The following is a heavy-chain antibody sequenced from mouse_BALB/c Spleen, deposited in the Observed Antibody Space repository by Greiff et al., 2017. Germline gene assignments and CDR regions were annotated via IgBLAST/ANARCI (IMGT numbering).Heavy chain of an antibody. J-gene: IGHJ1*01. CDR2: INPSSGYT. Sequence: VQLQQSAAELARPGASVKMSCKASGYTFTSYTMHWVKQRPGQGLEWIGYINPSSGYTEYNQKFKDKTTLTADKSSSTAYMQLSSLTSEDSAVYYCARSIYGYGWYFDVWGAGTTVTVSS. CDR3: ARSIYGYGWYFDV. D-gene: IGHD2-2*01. CDR1: GYTFTSYT. V-gene: IGHV1-4*02.